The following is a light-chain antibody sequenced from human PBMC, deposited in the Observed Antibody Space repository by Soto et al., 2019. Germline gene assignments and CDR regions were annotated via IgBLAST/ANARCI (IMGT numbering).Light chain of an antibody. J-gene: IGLJ1*01. CDR2: EVS. Sequence: QSVLTQPASASGSPGQSIAISCTGTSGVVGAYDYVSWYQHHPDKAPKLMIYEVSNRPSGVSDRFSGSKSVYTTTLTISGLQAEDEADYYCASHTTSDTRVFGTGTKVTVL. CDR1: SGVVGAYDY. V-gene: IGLV2-14*01. CDR3: ASHTTSDTRV.